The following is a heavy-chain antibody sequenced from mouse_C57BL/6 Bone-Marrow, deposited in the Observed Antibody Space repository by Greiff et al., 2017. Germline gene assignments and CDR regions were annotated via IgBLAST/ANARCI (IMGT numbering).Heavy chain of an antibody. CDR3: TRSLIYYGTNY. CDR2: IDPEDGET. J-gene: IGHJ2*01. Sequence: VQLQHSGAELVKPGASVKLSCTASGFNIKDYYIHWVKQRTEQGLEWIGRIDPEDGETKYAPKFQDKATITAATSSNTAYLQLSSLTSEDTAVYYCTRSLIYYGTNYWGQGTTLTVSS. V-gene: IGHV14-2*01. D-gene: IGHD1-1*01. CDR1: GFNIKDYY.